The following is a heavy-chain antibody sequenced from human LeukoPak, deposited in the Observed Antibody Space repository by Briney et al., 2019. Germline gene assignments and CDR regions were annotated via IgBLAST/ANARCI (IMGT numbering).Heavy chain of an antibody. Sequence: GGSLRLSCAASGFTFSSYGMHWVRQAPGKGLEWVAVIWYDGSNKYYADSVKGRFTISRDNSKNTLYLQMNSLRAEDTAVYYCARGGIAAAVHPFDYWGQGTLVTVSS. CDR3: ARGGIAAAVHPFDY. D-gene: IGHD6-13*01. CDR1: GFTFSSYG. CDR2: IWYDGSNK. J-gene: IGHJ4*02. V-gene: IGHV3-33*01.